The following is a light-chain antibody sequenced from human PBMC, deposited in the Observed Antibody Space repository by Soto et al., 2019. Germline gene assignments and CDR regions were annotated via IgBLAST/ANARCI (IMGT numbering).Light chain of an antibody. J-gene: IGKJ1*01. CDR2: GDT. CDR3: PHYNSYGT. CDR1: QSIDSW. Sequence: EIRMTQYPSTLSASVGDRVTIAGRASQSIDSWLAWYQQKPGKAPKLLIYGDTSLETGVPSRFSASGSGTDFALTISSLQPGDFATYFCPHYNSYGTVGPGTKVEIK. V-gene: IGKV1-5*01.